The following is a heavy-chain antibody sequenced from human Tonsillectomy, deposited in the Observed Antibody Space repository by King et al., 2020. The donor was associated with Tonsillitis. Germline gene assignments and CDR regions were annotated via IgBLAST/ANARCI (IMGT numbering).Heavy chain of an antibody. Sequence: VQLVESGGGLVQPGGSLRLSCAASGFTFSSYSMNWVRQAPGKGLEWVSYISSSSSTIYYADSVKGRFTISRDNAKNSLYLQMNSLRAEDTAVYYCASDVAFTWNISGYFAPNSYWYFDLWGRGTLVTVSS. J-gene: IGHJ2*01. CDR2: ISSSSSTI. V-gene: IGHV3-48*01. D-gene: IGHD3-22*01. CDR1: GFTFSSYS. CDR3: ASDVAFTWNISGYFAPNSYWYFDL.